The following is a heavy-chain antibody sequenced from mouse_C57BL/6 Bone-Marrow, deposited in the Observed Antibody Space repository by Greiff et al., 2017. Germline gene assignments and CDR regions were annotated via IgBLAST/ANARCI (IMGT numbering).Heavy chain of an antibody. Sequence: EVQLQESGGGLVKPGGSLKLSCAASGFTFSSYTMSWVRQTPEKRLEWVATISGGGGNTYYPDSVKGRFTISRDNAKNTLYLQMSSLRSEDTALYYCARTRIFPIYYYSYWGQGTTLTVSS. CDR2: ISGGGGNT. J-gene: IGHJ2*01. CDR3: ARTRIFPIYYYSY. V-gene: IGHV5-9*01. D-gene: IGHD1-1*01. CDR1: GFTFSSYT.